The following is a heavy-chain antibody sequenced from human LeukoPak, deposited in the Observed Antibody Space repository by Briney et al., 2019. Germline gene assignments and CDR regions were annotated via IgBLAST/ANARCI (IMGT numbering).Heavy chain of an antibody. CDR2: IKQDGSEK. CDR3: ARATNYDFWSGYHPYFDY. CDR1: GFTFSSYW. D-gene: IGHD3-3*01. V-gene: IGHV3-7*01. Sequence: GGSLRLSCAASGFTFSSYWMSWVRQAPGRGLEWVANIKQDGSEKYYVDSVKGRFTISRDNAKNSLYLQMNSLRAEDTAVYYCARATNYDFWSGYHPYFDYWGQGTLVTVSS. J-gene: IGHJ4*02.